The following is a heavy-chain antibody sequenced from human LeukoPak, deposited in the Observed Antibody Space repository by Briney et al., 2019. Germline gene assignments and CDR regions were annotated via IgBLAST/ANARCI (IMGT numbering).Heavy chain of an antibody. V-gene: IGHV3-21*01. CDR3: ARGDFNYYGSGSYLGVLWGPDYYYGMDV. CDR2: ISSSSSYI. CDR1: GFTFSSYS. Sequence: PGGSLRLSCAASGFTFSSYSMTWVRQAPGKGLEWVSSISSSSSYIYYADSVKGRFTISRDNAKNSLYLQMNSLRAEDTAVYYCARGDFNYYGSGSYLGVLWGPDYYYGMDVWGQGTTVTVSS. J-gene: IGHJ6*02. D-gene: IGHD3-10*01.